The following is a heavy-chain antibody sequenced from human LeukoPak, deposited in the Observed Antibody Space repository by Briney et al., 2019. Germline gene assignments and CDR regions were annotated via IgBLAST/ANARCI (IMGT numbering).Heavy chain of an antibody. CDR3: ARDRGPRTGFMVREAYDY. V-gene: IGHV3-74*01. J-gene: IGHJ4*02. CDR2: INTDESIT. CDR1: GFTFSDYW. D-gene: IGHD3-10*01. Sequence: GGSLRLSCAASGFTFSDYWIHWVRQAPGKGLVWVSRINTDESITNYADSVKGRFPISRDNAKNTLYLQMSSLRAEDTAVYYCARDRGPRTGFMVREAYDYWGQGTLVTVSS.